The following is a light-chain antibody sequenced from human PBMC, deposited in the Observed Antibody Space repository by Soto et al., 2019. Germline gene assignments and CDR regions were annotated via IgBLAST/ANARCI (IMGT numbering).Light chain of an antibody. J-gene: IGKJ3*01. Sequence: EIVLTQSPATLSLSPGERATLSCRASQSVSSYLAWYQQKPGQAPRLLIYDASNRATGVPARFSGSGSGTDFTLTIGSLEPEDSAVYYCQQRSNWPLTFGPGTKVDI. CDR1: QSVSSY. CDR2: DAS. CDR3: QQRSNWPLT. V-gene: IGKV3-11*01.